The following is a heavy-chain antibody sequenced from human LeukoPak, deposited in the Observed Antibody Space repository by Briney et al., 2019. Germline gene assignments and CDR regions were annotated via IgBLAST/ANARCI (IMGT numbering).Heavy chain of an antibody. J-gene: IGHJ4*02. CDR2: ISSSRSYI. V-gene: IGHV3-21*06. D-gene: IGHD3-10*01. Sequence: GGSLRLSCAASGFTFSSYSMNWVRQAPGKGLEWVSFISSSRSYIYYADSVKGRFTISRDNAKNSLYLQMNSLRAEDTAVYYCARAGFTFSDYFGSFFDYWGQGTLVTVSS. CDR3: ARAGFTFSDYFGSFFDY. CDR1: GFTFSSYS.